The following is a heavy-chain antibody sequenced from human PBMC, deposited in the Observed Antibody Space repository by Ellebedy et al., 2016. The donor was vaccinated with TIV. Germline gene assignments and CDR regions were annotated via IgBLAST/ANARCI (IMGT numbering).Heavy chain of an antibody. J-gene: IGHJ4*02. CDR2: INAGNGNT. CDR1: GYTFTSYA. D-gene: IGHD4-17*01. Sequence: AASVKVSCKASGYTFTSYAMHWVRQAPGQRLEWMGWINAGNGNTKYSKKFQGRVTITRDTSASTAYMELSSLRSEETAVYYCARDGDYGTFDYWGQGTLVTVSS. CDR3: ARDGDYGTFDY. V-gene: IGHV1-3*01.